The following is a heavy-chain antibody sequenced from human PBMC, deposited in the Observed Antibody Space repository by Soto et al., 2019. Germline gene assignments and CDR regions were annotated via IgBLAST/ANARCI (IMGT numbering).Heavy chain of an antibody. CDR2: ISAYNGNT. J-gene: IGHJ6*02. CDR1: GYTFTSYG. V-gene: IGHV1-18*01. D-gene: IGHD5-12*01. CDR3: ARDEIVATITYSNYYGMDV. Sequence: GASVKVSCKASGYTFTSYGISWVRQAPGQGLEWMGWISAYNGNTNYAQKLQGRVTMTTDTSTSTAYMELRSLRSDDTAVYYCARDEIVATITYSNYYGMDVWGQGTTVTVS.